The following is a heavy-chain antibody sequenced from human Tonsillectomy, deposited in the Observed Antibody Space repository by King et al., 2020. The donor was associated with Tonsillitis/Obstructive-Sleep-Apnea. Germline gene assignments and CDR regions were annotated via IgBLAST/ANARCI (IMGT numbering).Heavy chain of an antibody. CDR2: ISGSGGST. V-gene: IGHV3-23*04. CDR1: GFTFSSFA. CDR3: AKDYASTSPGKIDY. Sequence: VQLVESGGGLVQPGGSLRLSCAASGFTFSSFAMSWVRQAPGKGLEWVSGISGSGGSTYNTDSVKGRLTIYRDNSKNTLYLQMNSLRAEDTAVYYCAKDYASTSPGKIDYWGQGTLVTVSS. J-gene: IGHJ4*02. D-gene: IGHD2-2*01.